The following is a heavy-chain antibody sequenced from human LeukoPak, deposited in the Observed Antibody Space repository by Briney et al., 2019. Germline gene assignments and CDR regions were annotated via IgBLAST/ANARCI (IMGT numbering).Heavy chain of an antibody. CDR2: IYTSGST. V-gene: IGHV4-61*02. J-gene: IGHJ4*02. D-gene: IGHD2-15*01. Sequence: SETLSLTCTVSGGSISSGSYYWSWIRQPAGKGLEWIGRIYTSGSTNYNPSLKSRVTISVDTSKNQFSLKLSSVTAADTAVYYCAREDGHRHCSGGSCYGGFDYWGQGTLVTVSS. CDR3: AREDGHRHCSGGSCYGGFDY. CDR1: GGSISSGSYY.